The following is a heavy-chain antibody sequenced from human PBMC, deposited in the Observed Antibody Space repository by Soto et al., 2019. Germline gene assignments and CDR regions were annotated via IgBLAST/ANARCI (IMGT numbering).Heavy chain of an antibody. V-gene: IGHV4-34*01. CDR1: GGSFSGYY. Sequence: SETLSLTCAVYGGSFSGYYWSWIRQPPGKGLEWIGEINHSGSTNYNPSLKSRVTISVDTSKNQFSLKLSSVTAADTAVYYCARDYYDSSGLVSFDYWGQGTLVT. CDR2: INHSGST. CDR3: ARDYYDSSGLVSFDY. D-gene: IGHD3-22*01. J-gene: IGHJ4*02.